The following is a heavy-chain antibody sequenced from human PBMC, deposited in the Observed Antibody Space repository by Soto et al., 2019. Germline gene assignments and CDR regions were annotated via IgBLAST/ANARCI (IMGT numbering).Heavy chain of an antibody. CDR2: IYSGGST. CDR1: GFTVSSNY. Sequence: EVQLVESGGGLVQPGGSLRLSCAASGFTVSSNYMSWVRQAPGKGLEWVSVIYSGGSTYYADSVKGRFTISRDNSKNTLYLQMNSLRAEDTAVYYGASPGIAAAGTADYWGQGTLVTVSS. J-gene: IGHJ4*02. D-gene: IGHD6-13*01. V-gene: IGHV3-66*01. CDR3: ASPGIAAAGTADY.